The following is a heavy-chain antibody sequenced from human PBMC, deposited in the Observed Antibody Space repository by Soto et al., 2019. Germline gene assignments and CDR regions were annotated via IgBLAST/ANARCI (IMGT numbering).Heavy chain of an antibody. CDR1: GGSISSYY. CDR2: IYYSGST. CDR3: ARARLGGQWLEFAD. Sequence: PSETLSLTCTVSGGSISSYYWSWIRQPPGKGLEWIGYIYYSGSTNYNPSLKSRVTISVDTSKNQFSLKLSSVTAADTAVYYCARARLGGQWLEFADWGQGTLVTVSS. D-gene: IGHD6-19*01. V-gene: IGHV4-59*01. J-gene: IGHJ4*02.